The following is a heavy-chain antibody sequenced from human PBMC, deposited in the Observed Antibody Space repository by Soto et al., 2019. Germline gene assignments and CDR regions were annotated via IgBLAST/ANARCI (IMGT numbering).Heavy chain of an antibody. CDR3: ASNNRASYHFDY. V-gene: IGHV1-69*13. CDR2: IIPLFGTT. CDR1: GGTFRSYA. J-gene: IGHJ4*02. D-gene: IGHD3-16*02. Sequence: SVKVSCKASGGTFRSYAISWVRQAPGQGPEWMGGIIPLFGTTNYAPKFQGRVTITADEATSTACMELSRLRSEDTAVYYCASNNRASYHFDYWGQGALVTVSS.